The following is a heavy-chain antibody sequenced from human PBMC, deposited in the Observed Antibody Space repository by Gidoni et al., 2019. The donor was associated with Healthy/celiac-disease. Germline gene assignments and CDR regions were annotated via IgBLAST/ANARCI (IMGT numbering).Heavy chain of an antibody. CDR2: ISAYNGNT. V-gene: IGHV1-18*01. J-gene: IGHJ6*02. D-gene: IGHD3-22*01. CDR3: RYYYDSSGYGTYYYGMDV. CDR1: GYTFTSYG. Sequence: QVQLVQSGAEVKKPGASVKVSCKASGYTFTSYGISWVRQAPGQGLEWMGWISAYNGNTNYAQKLQGRVTMTTDTSTSTAYMELRSLRSDDTAVYYCRYYYDSSGYGTYYYGMDVWGQGTTVTVSS.